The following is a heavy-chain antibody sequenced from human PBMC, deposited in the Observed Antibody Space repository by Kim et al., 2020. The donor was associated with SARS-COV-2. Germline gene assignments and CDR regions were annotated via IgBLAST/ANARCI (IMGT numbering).Heavy chain of an antibody. V-gene: IGHV3-74*01. CDR3: GRIDYFDDS. D-gene: IGHD3-9*01. CDR1: GFAFGDFW. Sequence: GGSLRLSCRASGFAFGDFWMHWVRQAPGAGPEWVSRVTPDGDATFYADSVKGRFTISRDNDRNIVYLQMSNLRADDTAVYYCGRIDYFDDSWGPGTLVAV. J-gene: IGHJ1*01. CDR2: VTPDGDAT.